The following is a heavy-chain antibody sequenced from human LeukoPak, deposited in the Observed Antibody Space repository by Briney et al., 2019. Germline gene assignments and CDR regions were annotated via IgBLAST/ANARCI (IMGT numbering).Heavy chain of an antibody. V-gene: IGHV3-7*04. D-gene: IGHD1-26*01. CDR3: ARHAKWAFDT. Sequence: GSLRLSCAASGFTFSSYWMTWVRQSPGKGLEWVANIRQDGSEKDYVDSVKGRFSISRDNARNSLTLEMTSLRADDTAVYYCARHAKWAFDTWGRGTMVTVSS. CDR1: GFTFSSYW. CDR2: IRQDGSEK. J-gene: IGHJ3*02.